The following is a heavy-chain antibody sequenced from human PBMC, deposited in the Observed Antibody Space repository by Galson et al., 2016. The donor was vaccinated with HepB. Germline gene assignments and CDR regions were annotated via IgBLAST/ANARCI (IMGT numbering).Heavy chain of an antibody. CDR3: VKHGGADY. CDR2: ITRSGDGT. Sequence: SLRLSCAASGFSFSNSGMSWVRQAPGRGLEWVSGITRSGDGTHYADFVKGRFTISRDNSKNTLYLYMNNLTAGDTAIYYCVKHGGADYWGQGALVTVSS. D-gene: IGHD3-16*01. CDR1: GFSFSNSG. J-gene: IGHJ4*02. V-gene: IGHV3-23*01.